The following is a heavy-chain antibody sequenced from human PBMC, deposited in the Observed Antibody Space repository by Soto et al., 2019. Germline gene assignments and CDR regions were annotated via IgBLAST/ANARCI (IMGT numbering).Heavy chain of an antibody. D-gene: IGHD1-26*01. CDR3: ARSGSYYAFDI. CDR2: IYYSGST. J-gene: IGHJ3*02. Sequence: SETLSLTCTVSGGSISGFYWNWFRQPAGKGLEWIGYIYYSGSTNYNPSLKSRVTISVDTSKNQFSLKLSSVTAADTAVYYCARSGSYYAFDIWGQGTMVTVSS. V-gene: IGHV4-59*01. CDR1: GGSISGFY.